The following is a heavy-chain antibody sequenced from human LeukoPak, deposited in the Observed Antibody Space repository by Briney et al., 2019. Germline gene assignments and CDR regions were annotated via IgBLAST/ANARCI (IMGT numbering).Heavy chain of an antibody. J-gene: IGHJ4*02. CDR2: ISSNGGST. CDR1: GFTFSSYA. Sequence: GGSLRLSCSASGFTFSSYAMHWVRQAPGKGLEYVSAISSNGGSTYYADSVKGRFTISRDNSKNTLYLQMSSLGAEDTAVYYCVKGYCSSTSCYVNYWGQGTLVTVSS. D-gene: IGHD2-2*01. CDR3: VKGYCSSTSCYVNY. V-gene: IGHV3-64D*06.